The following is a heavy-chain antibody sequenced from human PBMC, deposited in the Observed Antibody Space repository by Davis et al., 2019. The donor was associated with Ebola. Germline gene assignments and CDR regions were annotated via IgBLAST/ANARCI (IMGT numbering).Heavy chain of an antibody. CDR3: ARVRYSSSWYFKYYFDY. CDR1: GGSFSGYY. D-gene: IGHD6-13*01. J-gene: IGHJ4*02. CDR2: INHSGST. V-gene: IGHV4-34*01. Sequence: PGGSLRLSCAVYGGSFSGYYWSWIRQPPGKGLEWIGEINHSGSTNYNPSLKSRVTISVDTSKNQFSLKLSSVTAADTAVYYCARVRYSSSWYFKYYFDYWGQGTLVTVSS.